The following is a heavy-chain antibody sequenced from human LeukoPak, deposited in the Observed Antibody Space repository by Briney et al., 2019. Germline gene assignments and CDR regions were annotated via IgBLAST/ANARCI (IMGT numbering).Heavy chain of an antibody. CDR1: GYSFTSYW. D-gene: IGHD2-15*01. V-gene: IGHV5-51*01. CDR3: ARLGYCTGGNCFYYFDY. J-gene: IGHJ4*02. Sequence: PGESLKISCEVSGYSFTSYWIVWVRPMSGKGLECMGIIYPGDSDTRYSPSFQGQVTISADKSISTAYVQWTSLKASDTAVYYCARLGYCTGGNCFYYFDYWGQGTLVTVSS. CDR2: IYPGDSDT.